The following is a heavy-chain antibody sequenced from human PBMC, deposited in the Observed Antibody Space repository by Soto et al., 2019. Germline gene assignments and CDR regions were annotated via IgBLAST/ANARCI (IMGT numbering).Heavy chain of an antibody. Sequence: PSETLSLTCTVSGDSVSSGGNYWSWIRQPPGEGLEWIAYIHYSGSVNYNPSLKSRVTISVDTSKNQVSLRLNSVTAADTAVYYCARSGHSFEGAVGGRGIQVTVSS. J-gene: IGHJ4*02. CDR1: GDSVSSGGNY. CDR3: ARSGHSFEGAV. V-gene: IGHV4-61*08. CDR2: IHYSGSV. D-gene: IGHD3-16*01.